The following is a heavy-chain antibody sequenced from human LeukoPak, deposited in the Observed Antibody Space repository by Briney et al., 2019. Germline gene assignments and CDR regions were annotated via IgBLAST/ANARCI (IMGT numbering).Heavy chain of an antibody. D-gene: IGHD2-8*01. V-gene: IGHV3-30*02. CDR3: AKEVLMLDGFDY. CDR1: GFTFSSYG. CDR2: IRYDGSNK. Sequence: PGGSLRLSCAASGFTFSSYGMHWVRQAPGKGLEWVAFIRYDGSNKYYADSVKGRFTISRDNSKNTLYLQMNSLRAEDTAVYYCAKEVLMLDGFDYWGQGTLVTVSS. J-gene: IGHJ4*02.